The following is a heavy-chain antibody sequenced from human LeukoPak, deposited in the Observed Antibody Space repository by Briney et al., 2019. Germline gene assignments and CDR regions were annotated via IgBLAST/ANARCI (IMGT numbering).Heavy chain of an antibody. V-gene: IGHV3-48*01. CDR1: GFTFSSYA. CDR2: ISISSTTI. CDR3: ARPRDGYNSFDY. D-gene: IGHD5-24*01. Sequence: GGSLRLSCAASGFTFSSYAMSWVRQAPGKGLEWISYISISSTTIYYADSVKGRFTISRDNAKNSLYLQMNSLRAEDTAVYYCARPRDGYNSFDYWGQGTLVTVSS. J-gene: IGHJ4*02.